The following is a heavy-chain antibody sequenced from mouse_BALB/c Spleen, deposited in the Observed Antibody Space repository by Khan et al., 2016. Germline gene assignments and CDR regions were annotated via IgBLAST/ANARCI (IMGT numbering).Heavy chain of an antibody. CDR3: TSSYTMDC. CDR1: GFTFSDAW. V-gene: IGHV6-6*01. Sequence: EVKLEESGGGLVQPGGSMKLSCAASGFTFSDAWMDWFRQPPEKGLEWVAEIRSKANIHATYYAASVKGRLTIARDDSKGSVYLQMNNLRAEDTGVYYCTSSYTMDCWGQGTSVTVSS. J-gene: IGHJ4*01. CDR2: IRSKANIHAT.